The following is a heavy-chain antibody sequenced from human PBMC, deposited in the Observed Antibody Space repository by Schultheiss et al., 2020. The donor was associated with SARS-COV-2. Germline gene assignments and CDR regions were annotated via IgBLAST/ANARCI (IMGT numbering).Heavy chain of an antibody. D-gene: IGHD1-26*01. CDR3: AIYRGSYFDY. V-gene: IGHV4-34*01. CDR1: GGSLSGYY. Sequence: SETLSLTCAVYGGSLSGYYWSWIRQPPGKGLEWIGEINHSGSTNYNPSLKSRVTISIDTSKNQFSLKLSSVTAADTAVYYCAIYRGSYFDYWGQGTLVTVSS. J-gene: IGHJ4*02. CDR2: INHSGST.